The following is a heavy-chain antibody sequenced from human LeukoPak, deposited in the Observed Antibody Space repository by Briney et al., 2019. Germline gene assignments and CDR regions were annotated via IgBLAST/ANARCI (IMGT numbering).Heavy chain of an antibody. CDR3: AKDRRGSYFY. D-gene: IGHD1-26*01. J-gene: IGHJ4*02. Sequence: GGSLRLSCAASGFTFSSYGMSWVRQAPGMGLEWVSAISGSGGSTYYADSVKGRFTISRDNSKNTLYLQMNSLRAEDTAVYYCAKDRRGSYFYWGQGTLVTVSS. V-gene: IGHV3-23*01. CDR2: ISGSGGST. CDR1: GFTFSSYG.